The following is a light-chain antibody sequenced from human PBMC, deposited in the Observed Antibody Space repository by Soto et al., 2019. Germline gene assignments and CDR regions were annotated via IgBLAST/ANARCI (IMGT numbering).Light chain of an antibody. CDR1: QGIRND. J-gene: IGKJ1*01. CDR3: QQYNSYPWT. Sequence: DVQMTQSPSSLSASLGDRVTITCRASQGIRNDLSWYQQKSGKAPKLLIYKASSLESGVPSRFSGSGSGTEFTLTISSLQPDDFATYYCQQYNSYPWTFGQGTKVDI. CDR2: KAS. V-gene: IGKV1-5*03.